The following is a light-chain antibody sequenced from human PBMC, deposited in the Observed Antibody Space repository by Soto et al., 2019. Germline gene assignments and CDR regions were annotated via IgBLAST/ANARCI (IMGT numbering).Light chain of an antibody. J-gene: IGKJ4*01. CDR1: QAISSW. CDR3: QQAKTFHALT. V-gene: IGKV1-12*01. CDR2: ATS. Sequence: DIHMTQSPSSVCASVGNRFTLTCGASQAISSWSAWYQQKPVKAPKLLXYATSSLQSGVPSRFRGSGSGTEFSLTISSLQPDDFANYYCQQAKTFHALTCGGGTKVDIK.